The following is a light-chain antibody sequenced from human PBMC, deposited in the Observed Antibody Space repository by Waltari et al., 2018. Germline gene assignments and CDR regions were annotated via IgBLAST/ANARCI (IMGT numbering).Light chain of an antibody. Sequence: EVVLTQSPGTPSVSPGESATLSCRASQSVSSGYLAWYQQKPGQAPRLVIYGASTRATGIPDRFSASGSGTDFTLTISRLEPEDFAVYYCQQFGHSPITFGQGSRLDNK. CDR3: QQFGHSPIT. V-gene: IGKV3-20*01. CDR1: QSVSSGY. CDR2: GAS. J-gene: IGKJ5*01.